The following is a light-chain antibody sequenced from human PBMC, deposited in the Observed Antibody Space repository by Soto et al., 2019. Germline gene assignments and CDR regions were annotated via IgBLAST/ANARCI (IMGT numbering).Light chain of an antibody. CDR2: DAS. V-gene: IGKV1-33*01. Sequence: RDSIPCXXSQDIKNYLNWYQQKSGKAPKLLIYDASDLETGVPSRFSGSGSGTDFTLTISSLEPEDFAVYYCQQRNNWPRSTFGQGTRLEIK. CDR3: QQRNNWPRST. CDR1: QDIKNY. J-gene: IGKJ5*01.